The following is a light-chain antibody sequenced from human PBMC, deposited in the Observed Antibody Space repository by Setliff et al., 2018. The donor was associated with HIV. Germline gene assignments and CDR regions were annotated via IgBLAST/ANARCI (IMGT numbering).Light chain of an antibody. CDR2: GNT. V-gene: IGLV1-40*01. CDR1: SSNIGADYD. J-gene: IGLJ1*01. Sequence: QSALAQPPSVSGAPGQRVTISCTGGSSNIGADYDVHWYQQLPGTAPKLLIYGNTNRPSGVPDRFSASKSGTSASLAISGLQAEDEADYYCQSLDNSLDGYGFGAGTKVTVL. CDR3: QSLDNSLDGYG.